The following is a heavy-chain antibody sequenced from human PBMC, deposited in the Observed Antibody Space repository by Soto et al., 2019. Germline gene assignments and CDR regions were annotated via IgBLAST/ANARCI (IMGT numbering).Heavy chain of an antibody. CDR3: ASVQYGDYLYFDY. D-gene: IGHD4-17*01. V-gene: IGHV1-46*03. CDR1: GYTFTSYY. J-gene: IGHJ4*02. CDR2: INPSGGST. Sequence: ASVKVSCKASGYTFTSYYMHWVRQAPGQGLEWMGIINPSGGSTSYAQKFQGRVTMTRDTSTSTAYMGLSSLRSPDTAVYYCASVQYGDYLYFDYCRQGYLVTVSS.